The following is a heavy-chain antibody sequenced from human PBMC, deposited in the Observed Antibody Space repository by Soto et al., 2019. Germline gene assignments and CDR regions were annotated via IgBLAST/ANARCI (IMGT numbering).Heavy chain of an antibody. CDR2: IYYSGST. D-gene: IGHD6-19*01. J-gene: IGHJ5*02. CDR3: ARLRSVGWGFDP. Sequence: SETLSLTCAVSGGSISSGGYSWSWIRQPPGKGLEWIGYIYYSGSTNYNPSLKSRVTISVDTSKNQFSLKLSSVTAADTAVYYCARLRSVGWGFDPWGQGTLVTVSS. V-gene: IGHV4-61*08. CDR1: GGSISSGGYS.